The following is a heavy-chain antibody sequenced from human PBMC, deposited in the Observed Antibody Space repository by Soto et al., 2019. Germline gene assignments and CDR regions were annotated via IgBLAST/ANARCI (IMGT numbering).Heavy chain of an antibody. D-gene: IGHD6-19*01. CDR1: GFTFSSYG. CDR2: ISYDGSNK. CDR3: AKEGYSSGWYRYNRFDP. Sequence: QVQLVESGGGVVQPGRSLRLSCAASGFTFSSYGMHWVRQAPGKGLEWVAVISYDGSNKYYADSVKGRFTISRDNSKNTMYMQINSMRAEDTAVYYCAKEGYSSGWYRYNRFDPWGQGTLVTVSS. V-gene: IGHV3-30*18. J-gene: IGHJ5*02.